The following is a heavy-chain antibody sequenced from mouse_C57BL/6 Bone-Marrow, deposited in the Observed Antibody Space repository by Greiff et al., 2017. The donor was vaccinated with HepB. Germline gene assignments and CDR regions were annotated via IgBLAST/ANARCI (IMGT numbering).Heavy chain of an antibody. Sequence: QVQLKESGPGLVQPSQSLSITCTASGFSLTSYGVHWVRQSPGKGLEWLGVIWRGGSTDYNAAFMSRLSITKDNSKSQVFFKMNSLQADDTAIYYCATPMITTGLWAMDYWGQGTSVTVSS. V-gene: IGHV2-5*01. CDR2: IWRGGST. CDR1: GFSLTSYG. CDR3: ATPMITTGLWAMDY. J-gene: IGHJ4*01. D-gene: IGHD2-4*01.